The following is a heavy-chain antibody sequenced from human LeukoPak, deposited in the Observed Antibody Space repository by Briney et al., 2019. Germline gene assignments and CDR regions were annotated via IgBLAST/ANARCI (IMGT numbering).Heavy chain of an antibody. CDR3: AKESRRGYYYYYMDV. D-gene: IGHD3-10*01. Sequence: GGSLRLSCAASGFTFSSYWMSWVRQAPGKGLEWVANIKQDGSEKYYVDSVKGRFTISRDNSKSTLYLQMNSLRAEDMAVYYCAKESRRGYYYYYMDVWGKGTTVTISS. CDR2: IKQDGSEK. V-gene: IGHV3-7*03. J-gene: IGHJ6*03. CDR1: GFTFSSYW.